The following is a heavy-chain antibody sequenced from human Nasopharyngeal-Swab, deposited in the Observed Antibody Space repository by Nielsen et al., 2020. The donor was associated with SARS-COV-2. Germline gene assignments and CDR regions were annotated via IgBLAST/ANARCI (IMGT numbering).Heavy chain of an antibody. V-gene: IGHV4-34*01. D-gene: IGHD3-22*01. CDR3: ARGTVYYYDSSGDYYYYYYGMDV. Sequence: WIRQPPGKGLEWIGEINHSGSTNYNPSLKSRVTISVDTSKNQFSLKLSSVTAADTAVYYCARGTVYYYDSSGDYYYYYYGMDVWGQGTTVPSP. CDR2: INHSGST. J-gene: IGHJ6*02.